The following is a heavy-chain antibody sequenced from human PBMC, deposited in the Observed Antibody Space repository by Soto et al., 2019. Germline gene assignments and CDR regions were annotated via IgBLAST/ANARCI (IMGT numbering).Heavy chain of an antibody. CDR3: VRYLPSSAPDP. V-gene: IGHV3-30*01. CDR1: GFSLYSYV. D-gene: IGHD6-19*01. Sequence: QAQLVESGGGVVQPGGSLRLSCVASGFSLYSYVIHWVRQTPGKGLQWVAVISIDGTRTYYAASVKGRFTASRDNSKNTQYLQMYGLTIVDTSIHYCVRYLPSSAPDPWGQGTLVTVSS. J-gene: IGHJ5*02. CDR2: ISIDGTRT.